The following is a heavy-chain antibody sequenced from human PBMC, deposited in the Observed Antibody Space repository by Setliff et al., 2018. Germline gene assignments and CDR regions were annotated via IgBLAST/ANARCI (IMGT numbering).Heavy chain of an antibody. CDR3: ARDVFPYHYEGAFDI. CDR1: GYTSTSHY. Sequence: GASVKVSCKASGYTSTSHYMHWVRQAPGLGLEWMGTINPSSGRTSYAQKFQGRVTMTRDTPTSTVYMDMSSLRSEDTAVYYCARDVFPYHYEGAFDIWGQGTMVTVSS. J-gene: IGHJ3*02. CDR2: INPSSGRT. D-gene: IGHD3-22*01. V-gene: IGHV1-46*01.